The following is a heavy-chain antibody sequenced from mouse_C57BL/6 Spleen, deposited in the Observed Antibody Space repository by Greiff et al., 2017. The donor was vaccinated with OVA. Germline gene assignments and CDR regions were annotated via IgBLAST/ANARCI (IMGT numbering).Heavy chain of an antibody. D-gene: IGHD2-3*01. J-gene: IGHJ2*01. CDR2: IRNKANGYTT. CDR3: ARSSDGYYDY. V-gene: IGHV7-3*01. CDR1: GFTFTDYY. Sequence: EVQRVESGGGLVQPGGSLSLSCAASGFTFTDYYMSWVRQPPGKALEWLGFIRNKANGYTTEYSAAVKGRFTISRDNSQSILYLHMNALRAEDSATYYCARSSDGYYDYWGQGTTLTVSS.